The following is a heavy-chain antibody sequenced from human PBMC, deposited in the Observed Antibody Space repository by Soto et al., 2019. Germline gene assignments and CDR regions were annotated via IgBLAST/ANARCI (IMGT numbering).Heavy chain of an antibody. CDR1: GYTFTSYG. V-gene: IGHV1-18*01. CDR2: ISAYNGNT. CDR3: ARDRTYRMSALRYSSAPSRVLAY. J-gene: IGHJ4*02. Sequence: ASVKVSCKASGYTFTSYGISWVRQAPGQGLEWMGWISAYNGNTNYAQKLQGRVTMTTDTSTSTAYMELRSLRSDATAVYYCARDRTYRMSALRYSSAPSRVLAYWGQGTLVTVYS. D-gene: IGHD6-19*01.